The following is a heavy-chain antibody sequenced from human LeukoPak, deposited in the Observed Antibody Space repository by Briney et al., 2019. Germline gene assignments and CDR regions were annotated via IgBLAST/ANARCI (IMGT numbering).Heavy chain of an antibody. Sequence: GGSLRLSCAASGFTFSSYAMHWVRQAPGKGLEWVAVISYDGSNKYYADSVKGRFTISRDNSKNTLYLQMNSLRAEDTAVYYCARDSLGTRFGELTYYFDYWGQGTLVTVSS. CDR2: ISYDGSNK. V-gene: IGHV3-30*04. CDR3: ARDSLGTRFGELTYYFDY. J-gene: IGHJ4*02. D-gene: IGHD3-10*01. CDR1: GFTFSSYA.